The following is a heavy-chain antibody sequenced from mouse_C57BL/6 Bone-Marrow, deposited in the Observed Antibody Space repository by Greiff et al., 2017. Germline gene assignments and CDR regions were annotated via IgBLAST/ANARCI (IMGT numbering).Heavy chain of an antibody. CDR2: INPYNGGT. Sequence: EVQLQQSGPVLVKPGASVKMSCKASGYTFTDYYMHWVKQSHGKSLEWIGVINPYNGGTSYNQKFKGKATLTVDKSSSTAYMELNSLTSEDSAVYYCARDDYGDPYYAMGDWGQRTSVTVSS. CDR3: ARDDYGDPYYAMGD. V-gene: IGHV1-19*01. CDR1: GYTFTDYY. J-gene: IGHJ4*01. D-gene: IGHD2-13*01.